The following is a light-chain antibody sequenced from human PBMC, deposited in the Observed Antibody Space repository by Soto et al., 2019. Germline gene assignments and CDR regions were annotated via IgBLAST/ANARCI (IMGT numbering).Light chain of an antibody. CDR2: GVS. CDR3: SSYTSSSSYV. CDR1: SGDVGTYNS. V-gene: IGLV2-14*01. Sequence: QSLLTHPAAVSGSPGQSIAICCAGRSGDVGTYNSVSWYQQYPGKAPKLMIHGVSNRPSGVSDRFSGSKSGNTASLTISGLQSEDEADYYCSSYTSSSSYVFGSGTKVTVL. J-gene: IGLJ1*01.